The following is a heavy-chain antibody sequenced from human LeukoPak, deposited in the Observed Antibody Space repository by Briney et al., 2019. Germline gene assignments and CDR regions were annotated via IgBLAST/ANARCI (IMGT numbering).Heavy chain of an antibody. Sequence: SETLSLTCTVSGGSISSYYWNWIRQPPGKGLEWIGYIYTSGSTNYNPSLKSRVTISVDTSKNQFSLKLSSVTAADTAVHYCARHGYDSSGYYPLDYWGQGTLVTVSS. J-gene: IGHJ4*02. CDR1: GGSISSYY. D-gene: IGHD3-22*01. CDR2: IYTSGST. CDR3: ARHGYDSSGYYPLDY. V-gene: IGHV4-4*09.